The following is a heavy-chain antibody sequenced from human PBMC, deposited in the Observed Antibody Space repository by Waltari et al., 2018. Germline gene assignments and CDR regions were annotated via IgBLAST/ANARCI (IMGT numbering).Heavy chain of an antibody. Sequence: QVQLQESGPGLVKPSETLSLTCVVSGGSFSGYYWSWIRQPPGKGLEWIGEINHSGRTNYNPSLKSRVTISIDTSKNQVSLSLSSVTAADTAIYYCARDAEAGQDAFDIWGQGTQVTVSS. J-gene: IGHJ3*02. CDR3: ARDAEAGQDAFDI. CDR2: INHSGRT. CDR1: GGSFSGYY. V-gene: IGHV4-34*09.